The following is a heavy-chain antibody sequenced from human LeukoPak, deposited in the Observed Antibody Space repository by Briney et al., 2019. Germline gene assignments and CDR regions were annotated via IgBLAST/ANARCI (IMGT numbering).Heavy chain of an antibody. D-gene: IGHD6-13*01. Sequence: SGPTLVKPTQTLTLTCSFSGFSLTTSGVGVGWIRQPPGKALEWLAVIYWNDDEHYSPSLKRRLTITKDTSKDQVVLTMTNMDPVDTATYYCAHRLGPIAAAASFFDYWGQGALVTVSS. J-gene: IGHJ4*02. CDR3: AHRLGPIAAAASFFDY. CDR1: GFSLTTSGVG. V-gene: IGHV2-5*01. CDR2: IYWNDDE.